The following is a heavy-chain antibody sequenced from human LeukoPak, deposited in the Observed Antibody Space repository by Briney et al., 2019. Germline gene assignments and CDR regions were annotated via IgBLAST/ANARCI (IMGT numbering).Heavy chain of an antibody. CDR3: ARVDYDILTGAAYGMDV. V-gene: IGHV1-46*01. CDR1: GYTFTSYY. CDR2: INPSGGST. J-gene: IGHJ6*02. Sequence: ASVKVSCKASGYTFTSYYMHWVRQAPGQGLEWMGIINPSGGSTNYAQKFQGRVTMTRDTSTSTVYMELSSLRSEDTAVYYCARVDYDILTGAAYGMDVWGQGTTVTVSS. D-gene: IGHD3-9*01.